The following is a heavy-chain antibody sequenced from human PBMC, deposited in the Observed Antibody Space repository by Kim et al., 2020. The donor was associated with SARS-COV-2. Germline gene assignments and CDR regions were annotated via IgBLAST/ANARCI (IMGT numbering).Heavy chain of an antibody. D-gene: IGHD3-10*01. J-gene: IGHJ3*02. Sequence: ASVKVSCKASGYTFTSYAMHWVRQAPGQRLEWMGWINAGNGNTKYSQKFQGRVTITRDTSASTAYMELSSLRSEDTAVYYCATNSVMVQGLDWAWAFDIWGQGTMVTVSS. CDR1: GYTFTSYA. CDR3: ATNSVMVQGLDWAWAFDI. CDR2: INAGNGNT. V-gene: IGHV1-3*01.